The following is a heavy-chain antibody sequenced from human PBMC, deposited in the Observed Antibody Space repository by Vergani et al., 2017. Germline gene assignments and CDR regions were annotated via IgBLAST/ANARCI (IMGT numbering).Heavy chain of an antibody. J-gene: IGHJ4*02. V-gene: IGHV3-7*03. CDR3: ARDKKNFNYYGSGAIDY. CDR2: IKQDGSEK. D-gene: IGHD3-10*01. CDR1: GFTFSSYW. Sequence: EVQLVESGGGLVQPGGSLRLSCAASGFTFSSYWMSWVRQAPGKGLEWVANIKQDGSEKYYVDSVKGRFTISRDNAKNSLYLQMNSLRAEDTAVYYCARDKKNFNYYGSGAIDYWGQGTLVTVSS.